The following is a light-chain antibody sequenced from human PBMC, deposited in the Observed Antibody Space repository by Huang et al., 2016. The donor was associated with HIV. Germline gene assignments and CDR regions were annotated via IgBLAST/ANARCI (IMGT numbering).Light chain of an antibody. J-gene: IGKJ2*01. Sequence: EIVMTQSPATLSVSPGERVTLSCRASQSVSTRLAWYQQRPGQAPRLLLHGASTRPTGIPARFSGGGSGTEFTLTISSLQSEDFAVYYCQQYNNWPRTFGQGTNLEIK. V-gene: IGKV3-15*01. CDR1: QSVSTR. CDR3: QQYNNWPRT. CDR2: GAS.